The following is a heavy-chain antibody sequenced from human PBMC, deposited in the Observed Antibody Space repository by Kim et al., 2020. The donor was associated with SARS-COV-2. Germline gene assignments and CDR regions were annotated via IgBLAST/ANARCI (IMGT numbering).Heavy chain of an antibody. V-gene: IGHV3-23*01. CDR1: GFTFSSYA. Sequence: GGSLRLSCAASGFTFSSYAMSWVRQAPGKGLEWVSAISGSGGSTYYADSVKGRFTISRDNSKNTLYLQMNSLRAEDTAVYYCAKDPSGSPRYYYYYMDVWGKGTPVTVSS. D-gene: IGHD1-26*01. CDR2: ISGSGGST. J-gene: IGHJ6*03. CDR3: AKDPSGSPRYYYYYMDV.